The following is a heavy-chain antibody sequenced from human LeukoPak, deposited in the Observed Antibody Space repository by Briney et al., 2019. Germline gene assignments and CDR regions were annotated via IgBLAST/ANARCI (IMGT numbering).Heavy chain of an antibody. Sequence: PSETLSLTCAVYGGSFSGYYWNWIRQPPGQGREWIGEINHNGYTNYNPSLEDRVTISVDTSKLQFSLKLTSLTAADTAVYFCPGAGARDRSAVFDSWGHGTLVIVSS. J-gene: IGHJ5*01. CDR2: INHNGYT. V-gene: IGHV4-34*01. CDR3: PGAGARDRSAVFDS. D-gene: IGHD3-10*01. CDR1: GGSFSGYY.